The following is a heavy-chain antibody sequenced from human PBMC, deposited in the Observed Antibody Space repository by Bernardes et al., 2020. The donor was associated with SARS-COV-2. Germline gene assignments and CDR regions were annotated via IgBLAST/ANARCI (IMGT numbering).Heavy chain of an antibody. V-gene: IGHV3-33*01. Sequence: GGSLRLSCAASGFTLSNHGMHWVRQAPGKGLQWVAVIWYDGTNKYYADSVRGRFTISSDNSENTVYLEMNSLRVEDTAVYYCARPYCSGGRCYPRGIDYWGQGTLVTVSS. D-gene: IGHD2-15*01. CDR1: GFTLSNHG. J-gene: IGHJ4*02. CDR3: ARPYCSGGRCYPRGIDY. CDR2: IWYDGTNK.